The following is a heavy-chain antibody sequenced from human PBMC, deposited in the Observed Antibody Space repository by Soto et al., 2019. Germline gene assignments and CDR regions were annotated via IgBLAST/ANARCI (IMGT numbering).Heavy chain of an antibody. V-gene: IGHV4-59*01. CDR2: IYYSGST. CDR3: ARVVQGGGMDV. Sequence: SETLSLTCTVSGGSISSYYWSWIRQPPGKGLEWIGHIYYSGSTNYNPSLKSRVTISVDTSKNQFSLKLSSVTAADTAVYYCARVVQGGGMDVWGQGTTVTVSS. D-gene: IGHD3-16*01. CDR1: GGSISSYY. J-gene: IGHJ6*02.